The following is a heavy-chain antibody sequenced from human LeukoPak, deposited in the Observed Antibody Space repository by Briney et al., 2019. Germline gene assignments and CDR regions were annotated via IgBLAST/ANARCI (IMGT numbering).Heavy chain of an antibody. CDR2: ISGSSSYI. CDR1: GFTSSTYN. D-gene: IGHD1-26*01. V-gene: IGHV3-21*01. CDR3: ARDLLGWELHYFDY. Sequence: GGSLRLSCAASGFTSSTYNMNWVRQAPGKGLEWVSSISGSSSYIYYADSVKGRFSISRDNAKNSLYLQMNSLRAGDTAVYYCARDLLGWELHYFDYWGQGTLVTVSS. J-gene: IGHJ4*02.